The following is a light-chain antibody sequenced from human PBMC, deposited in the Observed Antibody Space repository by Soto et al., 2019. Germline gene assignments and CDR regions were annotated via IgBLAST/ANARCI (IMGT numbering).Light chain of an antibody. V-gene: IGLV1-44*01. CDR2: SSN. Sequence: QLVLTQPLSASGTPGQRVTISCSGSRSNIGGNTVNWYQQLPGTAPKLVIYSSNQRPSGVPDRFSGSKSDTSASLAISGLQSEDEADYFCAAWDDSLNGYVFGTGT. J-gene: IGLJ1*01. CDR3: AAWDDSLNGYV. CDR1: RSNIGGNT.